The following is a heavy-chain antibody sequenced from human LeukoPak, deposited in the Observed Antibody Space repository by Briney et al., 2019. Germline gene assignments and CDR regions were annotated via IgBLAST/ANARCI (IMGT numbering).Heavy chain of an antibody. D-gene: IGHD2-2*01. J-gene: IGHJ6*03. Sequence: PSETLSLTCTVSGGSISSGDYYWSWIRQPPGKGLEWIGYIYHSGSTYYNPSLKSRVTISVDRSKNQFSLKLSSVTAADTAVYYCARDESYSTSWTIPRYYMDVWGKGTTVTVSS. CDR3: ARDESYSTSWTIPRYYMDV. V-gene: IGHV4-30-4*01. CDR2: IYHSGST. CDR1: GGSISSGDYY.